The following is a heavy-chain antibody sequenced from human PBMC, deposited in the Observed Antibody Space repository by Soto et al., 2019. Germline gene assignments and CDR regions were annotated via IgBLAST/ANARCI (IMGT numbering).Heavy chain of an antibody. CDR1: GDTFSFYS. D-gene: IGHD3-10*01. CDR3: ATSYGSGYRAFDY. CDR2: VNPILSMS. Sequence: QVQLVQSGAEVKRPGSSVKVSCKASGDTFSFYSINWVRQAPGLGLEWMGRVNPILSMSNYAQRFQGRVTMTEDKSTSTAYMEQSGLRSEDTAMYYCATSYGSGYRAFDYWGQGALFTVSS. V-gene: IGHV1-69*04. J-gene: IGHJ4*02.